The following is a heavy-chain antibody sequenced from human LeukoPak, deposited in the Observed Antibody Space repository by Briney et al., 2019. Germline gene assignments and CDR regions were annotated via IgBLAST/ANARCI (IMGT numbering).Heavy chain of an antibody. J-gene: IGHJ4*02. CDR2: IIPIFGTA. Sequence: AAVRVSYMASRDTFTIYAISWVRQAPGQGVEWMGGIIPIFGTANYAQKFQGRVTITTDESTSTAYMELSSLRSEDTAVYYCACGVAARPFVLIDYWGQGTLVTVSS. CDR1: RDTFTIYA. V-gene: IGHV1-69*05. D-gene: IGHD6-6*01. CDR3: ACGVAARPFVLIDY.